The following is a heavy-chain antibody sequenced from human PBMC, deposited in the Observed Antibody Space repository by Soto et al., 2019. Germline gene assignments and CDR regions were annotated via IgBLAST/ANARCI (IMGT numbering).Heavy chain of an antibody. CDR2: INSDGSST. CDR3: ARDVGNCSGGSCYLYFDY. V-gene: IGHV3-74*01. D-gene: IGHD2-15*01. Sequence: GGSLRLSCAASGFTFSSYWMHWVRQAPGKGLVWVSRINSDGSSTSYADSVKGRFTISRDNAKNTLYLQMNGLRAEDTAVYYCARDVGNCSGGSCYLYFDYWGQGTLVTVSS. J-gene: IGHJ4*02. CDR1: GFTFSSYW.